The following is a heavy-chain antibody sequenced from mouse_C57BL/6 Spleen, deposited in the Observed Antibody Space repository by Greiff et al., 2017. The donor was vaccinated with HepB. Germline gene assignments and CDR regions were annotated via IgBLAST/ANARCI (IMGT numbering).Heavy chain of an antibody. CDR1: GYAFSSSW. V-gene: IGHV1-82*01. J-gene: IGHJ2*01. CDR3: ARGAGLDY. CDR2: IYPGDGDT. D-gene: IGHD3-3*01. Sequence: QVQLQQSGPELVKPGASVKISCKASGYAFSSSWMNWVKQRPGKGLEWIGRIYPGDGDTNYNGKFKGKATLTADKSSSTAYMQLSSLTSEDSAVYFCARGAGLDYWGQGTTLTVSS.